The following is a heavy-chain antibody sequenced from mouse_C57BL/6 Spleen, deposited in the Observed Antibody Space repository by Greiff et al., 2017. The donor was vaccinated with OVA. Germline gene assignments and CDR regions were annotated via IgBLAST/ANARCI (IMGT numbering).Heavy chain of an antibody. Sequence: EVKLQESGEGLVKPGGSLKLSCAASGFTFSSYAMSWVRQTPEKRLEWVAYISSGGDYIYYADTVKGRFTISRDNARNTLYLQMSSLKSEDTAMYDCTREWGSYDYGGEFAYWGQGTLVTVSA. V-gene: IGHV5-9-1*02. CDR2: ISSGGDYI. D-gene: IGHD2-4*01. CDR3: TREWGSYDYGGEFAY. CDR1: GFTFSSYA. J-gene: IGHJ3*01.